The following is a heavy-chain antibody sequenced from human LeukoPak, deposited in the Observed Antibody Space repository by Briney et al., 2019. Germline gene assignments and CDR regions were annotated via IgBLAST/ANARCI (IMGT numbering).Heavy chain of an antibody. J-gene: IGHJ4*02. Sequence: PGGSLRPSCAASGFTFSSYEMNWVRQAPGKGLEWVSVIYSCGSTYYADSVKGRFTISRDNSKNTLYLQMNSLRAEDTGVYYCAKDLSSGSRRAYWGQGTLVTVSS. CDR3: AKDLSSGSRRAY. D-gene: IGHD6-19*01. V-gene: IGHV3-66*01. CDR2: IYSCGST. CDR1: GFTFSSYE.